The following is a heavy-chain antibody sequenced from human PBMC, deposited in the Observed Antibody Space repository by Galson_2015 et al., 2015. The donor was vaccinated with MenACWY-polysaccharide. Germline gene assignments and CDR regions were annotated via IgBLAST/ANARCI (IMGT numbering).Heavy chain of an antibody. J-gene: IGHJ4*02. D-gene: IGHD2-21*02. CDR3: TTHAPHKYGDYY. V-gene: IGHV3-74*03. CDR2: IKSDGSDT. Sequence: SLRLSCAGSGFTFSSHWMYWVRQGPGKGLEWVSRIKSDGSDTTYADSVKGRFTISRDNAKNTLYLQMSSLRAEDTAVYYCTTHAPHKYGDYYWGQGTLVTVSS. CDR1: GFTFSSHW.